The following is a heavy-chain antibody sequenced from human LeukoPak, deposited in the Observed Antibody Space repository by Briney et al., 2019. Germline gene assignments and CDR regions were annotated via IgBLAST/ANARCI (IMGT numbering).Heavy chain of an antibody. J-gene: IGHJ4*02. CDR2: IYYSGST. CDR1: GFTFSSYS. Sequence: PGGSLRLSCAASGFTFSSYSINWVRQPPGKGLEWIGSIYYSGSTYYNPSLKSRVTISVDTSKNQFSLKLSSVTAADTAVYYCARDCPSSSGSFDYWGQGTLVTVSS. D-gene: IGHD6-13*01. V-gene: IGHV4-39*07. CDR3: ARDCPSSSGSFDY.